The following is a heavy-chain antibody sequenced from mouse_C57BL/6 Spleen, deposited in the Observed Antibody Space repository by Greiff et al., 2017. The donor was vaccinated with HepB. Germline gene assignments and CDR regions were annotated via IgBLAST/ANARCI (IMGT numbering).Heavy chain of an antibody. Sequence: VQLQQSGPELVKPGASVKISCKASGYTFTDYYMNWVKQSHGKSLEWIGDINPNNGGTSYNQKFKGKATLTVDKSSSTAYMELRSLTSEDSAVYYCAMRMNYYARDYWGQGTSVTVSS. V-gene: IGHV1-26*01. J-gene: IGHJ4*01. CDR2: INPNNGGT. CDR1: GYTFTDYY. CDR3: AMRMNYYARDY.